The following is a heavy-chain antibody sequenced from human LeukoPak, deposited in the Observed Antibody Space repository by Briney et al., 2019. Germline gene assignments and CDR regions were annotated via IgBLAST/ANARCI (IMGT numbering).Heavy chain of an antibody. CDR1: GFTFSSYW. CDR3: ARGGGDYRPGGFQH. D-gene: IGHD4-11*01. V-gene: IGHV3-7*01. J-gene: IGHJ1*01. Sequence: PGGSLRLSCAASGFTFSSYWMSWVRQAPGKGLEWVANIKQDGSEKYYVDSVKGRFTISRDNSKNTLYLQMGSLRAEDMAVYYCARGGGDYRPGGFQHWGQGTLVTVSS. CDR2: IKQDGSEK.